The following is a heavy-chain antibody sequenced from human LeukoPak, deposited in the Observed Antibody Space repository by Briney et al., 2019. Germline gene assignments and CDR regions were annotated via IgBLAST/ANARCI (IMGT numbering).Heavy chain of an antibody. V-gene: IGHV4-59*08. CDR1: GGSFSSYY. J-gene: IGHJ5*02. CDR2: IYYSGTT. Sequence: SSETLSLTCTLSGGSFSSYYWSWIRQPPGKGLEWIGYIYYSGTTKYNPSLKSRVTISVDTSKNQFSLKLSSVTAADTAVYYCARHQGGSSWGFDPWGQGILVTVSS. D-gene: IGHD3-10*01. CDR3: ARHQGGSSWGFDP.